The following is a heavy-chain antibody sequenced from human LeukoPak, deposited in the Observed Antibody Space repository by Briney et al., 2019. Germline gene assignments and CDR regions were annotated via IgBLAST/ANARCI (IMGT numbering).Heavy chain of an antibody. CDR3: AREMTTLTTPLGY. J-gene: IGHJ4*02. CDR1: GYTFTGYY. D-gene: IGHD4-17*01. V-gene: IGHV1-2*06. Sequence: ASVKVSCKASGYTFTGYYIHWVRQAPGQGLEWMGRINPNSGGTNYAQRFEGRVTMTRDTSISTAYMELGRLRSDDTAVYYCAREMTTLTTPLGYWGQGTLVTVSS. CDR2: INPNSGGT.